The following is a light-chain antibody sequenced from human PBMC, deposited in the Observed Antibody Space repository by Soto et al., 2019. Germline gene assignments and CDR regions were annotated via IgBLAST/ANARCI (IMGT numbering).Light chain of an antibody. V-gene: IGKV3-15*01. J-gene: IGKJ1*01. CDR3: QQYNNWPPWT. Sequence: EIVLTQSPDTLSVSPGERATLSCRASQSISRTLAWYQQKPGQAPRLLIYGASTRATGIPARFSGSGSGTEFTLTISSLQSEDFAVYYCQQYNNWPPWTFGQGTKVDIK. CDR1: QSISRT. CDR2: GAS.